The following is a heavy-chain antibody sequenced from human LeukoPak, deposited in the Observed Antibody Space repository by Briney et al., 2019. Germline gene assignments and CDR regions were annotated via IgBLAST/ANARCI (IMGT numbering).Heavy chain of an antibody. Sequence: SGGSLRLSCAASGFTFSSYSMNWVRQAPGKGLEWVSSISSTISYIYYADSVKGRFTISRDNAKNSLYLQMNSLRAEDTAVYYCARHPGLLAFDIWGQGTMVTVSS. D-gene: IGHD2-15*01. V-gene: IGHV3-21*01. CDR2: ISSTISYI. CDR3: ARHPGLLAFDI. CDR1: GFTFSSYS. J-gene: IGHJ3*02.